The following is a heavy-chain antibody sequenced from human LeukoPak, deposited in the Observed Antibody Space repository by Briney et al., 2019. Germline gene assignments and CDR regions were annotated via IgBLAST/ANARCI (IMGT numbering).Heavy chain of an antibody. CDR2: ITGDGGGT. D-gene: IGHD1-26*01. V-gene: IGHV3-23*01. CDR1: GFTFRSYV. CDR3: AKETSSGNFVTIDC. Sequence: GGSLRLSCAASGFTFRSYVMSWVRQAPGKRLEWVSAITGDGGGTNHADSVKGRFTISRDNSKNTLYLQMDSLRAEDTAVYYCAKETSSGNFVTIDCWGQGTLVTVSS. J-gene: IGHJ4*02.